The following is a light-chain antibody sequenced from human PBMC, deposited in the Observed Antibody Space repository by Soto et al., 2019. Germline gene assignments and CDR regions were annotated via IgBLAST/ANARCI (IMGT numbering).Light chain of an antibody. Sequence: NFMLTQPHSVSESPGKTVTISCTRSSGSIASYYVQWFQQRPGSAPTTVIYEDNQRPSRVPDRFSGSIDSSSNSASLTISGLKTEDEADYYLQSYDNSNSWVFGGGTKLTVL. CDR2: EDN. V-gene: IGLV6-57*03. CDR3: QSYDNSNSWV. CDR1: SGSIASYY. J-gene: IGLJ3*02.